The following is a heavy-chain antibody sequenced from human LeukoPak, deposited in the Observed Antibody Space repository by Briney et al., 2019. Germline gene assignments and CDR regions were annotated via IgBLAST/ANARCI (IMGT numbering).Heavy chain of an antibody. D-gene: IGHD4-17*01. Sequence: SSETLSLTCTVSGGSISSSSYYWGWIRQPPGKGLEWIGSIYYSGSTYYNPSLKSRVAISVDTSKNQFSLNLTSVTAADTAVYFCTRSRSINYGDYGWFFYWGQGTLVTVS. J-gene: IGHJ4*02. CDR2: IYYSGST. CDR1: GGSISSSSYY. CDR3: TRSRSINYGDYGWFFY. V-gene: IGHV4-39*01.